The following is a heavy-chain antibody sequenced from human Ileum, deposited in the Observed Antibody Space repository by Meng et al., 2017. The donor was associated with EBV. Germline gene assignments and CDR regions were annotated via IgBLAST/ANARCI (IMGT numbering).Heavy chain of an antibody. Sequence: QGKLQGSGPGLLKPSATLSLTCSVSGGSVSSNYYHWSWIRQPPGKGLEWIGCMYDSENAKYNPSLNSRVTISIDTTRNHFVLKLTSVTAADTAVYYCAYYFVGRGGPGSWGQGTLVTVSS. J-gene: IGHJ5*02. CDR3: AYYFVGRGGPGS. CDR1: GGSVSSNYYH. V-gene: IGHV4-61*03. D-gene: IGHD3-9*01. CDR2: MYDSENA.